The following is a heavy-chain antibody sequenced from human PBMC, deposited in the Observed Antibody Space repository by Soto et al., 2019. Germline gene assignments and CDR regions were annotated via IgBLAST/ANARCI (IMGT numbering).Heavy chain of an antibody. J-gene: IGHJ5*01. CDR2: VYYNENT. V-gene: IGHV4-39*01. Sequence: SETLSLTCSVSGASINNFAYYWGWIRQPPGKGLEWIGTVYYNENTYYNPSLKSRVAISVDTAKNQFSLNLRSVTAADTAIYFCARRERYYGSPGWFDPWGQGTLVPSPQ. CDR3: ARRERYYGSPGWFDP. CDR1: GASINNFAYY. D-gene: IGHD3-10*01.